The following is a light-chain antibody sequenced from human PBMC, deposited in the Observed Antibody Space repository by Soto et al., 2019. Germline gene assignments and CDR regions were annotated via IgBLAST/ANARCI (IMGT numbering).Light chain of an antibody. V-gene: IGKV3-15*01. CDR2: GAS. J-gene: IGKJ4*01. CDR3: QQYHNWPPLT. CDR1: QSVNNY. Sequence: EIVMTQSPATLSVSPGERATLSCRASQSVNNYLAWYQQKPGQAPRLLIYGASTRATGIPARFSGGGSETDFTLTISSLQSEDVSVYYCQQYHNWPPLTFGGGTKVEIK.